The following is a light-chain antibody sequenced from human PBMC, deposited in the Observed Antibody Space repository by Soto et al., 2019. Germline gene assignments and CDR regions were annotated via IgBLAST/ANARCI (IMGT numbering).Light chain of an antibody. CDR1: QSVSSN. CDR3: QQYNNLPPIT. V-gene: IGKV3D-15*01. J-gene: IGKJ5*01. CDR2: GAS. Sequence: EIVMTQSPATLSVSPGERATLSCRASQSVSSNLAWYQQKPGQAPRLLIYGASIRATGIPARFSGSGSGTEFTLTISSLQSEDFAVYYCQQYNNLPPITFGQGTRLEIK.